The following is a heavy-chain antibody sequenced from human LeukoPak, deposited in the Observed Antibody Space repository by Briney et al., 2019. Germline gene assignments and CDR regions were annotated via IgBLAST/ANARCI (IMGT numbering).Heavy chain of an antibody. J-gene: IGHJ6*02. V-gene: IGHV1-2*02. CDR2: INPNSSGT. CDR3: AARGSDYYGMDV. CDR1: RYTFTGYY. D-gene: IGHD1-1*01. Sequence: ASVKVSCKASRYTFTGYYMHWVRQAPGQGLEGMGWINPNSSGTNYAQKFQGRVTMTRDTSISTAYMELSRLRSDDTAVYYCAARGSDYYGMDVWGQGTTVTVSS.